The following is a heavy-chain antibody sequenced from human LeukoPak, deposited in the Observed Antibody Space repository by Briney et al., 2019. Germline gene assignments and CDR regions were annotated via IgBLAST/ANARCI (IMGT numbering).Heavy chain of an antibody. Sequence: WETLSLTCTVSGGSISSSSYYWGWLRQPPGKGPEWIGRIYYSGSTYYNPSLKSRVTMSVDTSKNQFSLKLTSVTAADTAVYYCARDRLVYSGYDFEDFDYWGQGTLVTVSS. CDR1: GGSISSSSYY. CDR3: ARDRLVYSGYDFEDFDY. D-gene: IGHD5-12*01. J-gene: IGHJ4*02. V-gene: IGHV4-39*07. CDR2: IYYSGST.